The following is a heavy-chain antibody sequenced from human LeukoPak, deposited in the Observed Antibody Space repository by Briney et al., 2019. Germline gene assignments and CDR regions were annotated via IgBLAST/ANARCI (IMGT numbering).Heavy chain of an antibody. CDR3: ARARSSAYCGGDCSGGWFDP. J-gene: IGHJ5*02. D-gene: IGHD2-21*02. CDR1: GFTFDDYA. V-gene: IGHV3-9*01. Sequence: GGSLRLSCAASGFTFDDYAMHWVRQAPGKGLEWVSGISWNSGSIGYADSVKGRFTISRDNAKNSLYLQMNSLRAEDTAVYYCARARSSAYCGGDCSGGWFDPWGQGTLVTVSS. CDR2: ISWNSGSI.